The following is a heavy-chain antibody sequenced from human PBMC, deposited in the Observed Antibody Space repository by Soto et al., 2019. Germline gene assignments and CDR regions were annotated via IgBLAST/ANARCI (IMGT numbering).Heavy chain of an antibody. V-gene: IGHV3-15*01. CDR2: IKSKTDGGTT. Sequence: PGGSLRLSCAASGFTFSNAWMSWVRQAPGKGQEWVGRIKSKTDGGTTDYAAPVKGRFTISRDDSKNTLYLQMNSLKTEDTAVYYCTTLSYCTKGVCYFDYWGQGTLVTVSS. D-gene: IGHD2-8*01. J-gene: IGHJ4*02. CDR3: TTLSYCTKGVCYFDY. CDR1: GFTFSNAW.